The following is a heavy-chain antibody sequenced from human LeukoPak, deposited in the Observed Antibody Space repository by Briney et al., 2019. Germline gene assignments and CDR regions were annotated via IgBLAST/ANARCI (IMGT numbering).Heavy chain of an antibody. CDR2: IIPIFGTA. D-gene: IGHD5-18*01. CDR3: ARDAGDSYGPGGDWFDP. CDR1: GGAFSSYA. V-gene: IGHV1-69*06. Sequence: SVKVSCKASGGAFSSYAISWVRQAPGQGLEWMGGIIPIFGTANYAQKFQGRVTITADKSTSTAYMELSSLRSEDTAVYYCARDAGDSYGPGGDWFDPWGQGTLVTVSS. J-gene: IGHJ5*02.